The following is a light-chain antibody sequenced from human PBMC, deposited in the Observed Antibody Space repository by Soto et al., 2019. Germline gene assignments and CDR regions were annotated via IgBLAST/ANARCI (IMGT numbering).Light chain of an antibody. CDR3: QQYNTYST. CDR1: QSISTK. Sequence: IVMTQSPATLSVSPGERATLSCRASQSISTKLAWYQQKPGQAPRLLIYGASTRATGIPVRFSGSGSGTEFTLTISSLQPDDFATYYCQQYNTYSTFGQGTRLEIK. CDR2: GAS. V-gene: IGKV3-15*01. J-gene: IGKJ5*01.